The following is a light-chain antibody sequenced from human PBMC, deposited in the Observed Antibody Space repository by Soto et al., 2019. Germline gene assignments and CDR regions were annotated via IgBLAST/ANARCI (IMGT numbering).Light chain of an antibody. V-gene: IGLV1-40*01. CDR2: GNS. CDR3: QSYDSSSHVV. Sequence: QAVVTQPPSVSRAPGQRVTIYGTGSSSNIGAGYDVHWYQQLPGTAPKLLIYGNSNRPSGVPDRFSGSKSGTSASLAITGLQAEDEADYYYQSYDSSSHVVFGGGTKLTVL. J-gene: IGLJ2*01. CDR1: SSNIGAGYD.